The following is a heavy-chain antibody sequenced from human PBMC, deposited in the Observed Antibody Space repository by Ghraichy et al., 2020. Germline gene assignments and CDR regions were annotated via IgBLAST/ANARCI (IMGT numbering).Heavy chain of an antibody. CDR2: MTATSGST. J-gene: IGHJ4*02. CDR1: GFTFSNFA. CDR3: VKTKSRMVLYYFDL. Sequence: GGSLRLSCEASGFTFSNFAMAGVRQAPGKEPEWVSAMTATSGSTYYIDSVKGRFAISRDNSRNSLYLKMNSLRAEDTPVYYCVKTKSRMVLYYFDLWGQGTVVSVSS. D-gene: IGHD3-16*01. V-gene: IGHV3-23*01.